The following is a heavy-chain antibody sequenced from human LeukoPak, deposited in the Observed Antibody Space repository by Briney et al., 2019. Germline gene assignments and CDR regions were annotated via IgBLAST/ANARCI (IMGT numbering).Heavy chain of an antibody. J-gene: IGHJ6*02. Sequence: ASVKVSCKASGGTFSSYAINWVRQAPGQGLEWMGGIIPIFGTANYAQKFQGRVTITADESTSTAYMELSSLKSEDTAVYYCARGKTTDHSDFWSGYYYGMDVWGQGTTATVSS. D-gene: IGHD3-3*01. CDR2: IIPIFGTA. CDR1: GGTFSSYA. V-gene: IGHV1-69*13. CDR3: ARGKTTDHSDFWSGYYYGMDV.